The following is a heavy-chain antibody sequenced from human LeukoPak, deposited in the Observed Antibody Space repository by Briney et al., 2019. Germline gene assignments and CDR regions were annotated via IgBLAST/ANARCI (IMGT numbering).Heavy chain of an antibody. J-gene: IGHJ6*02. D-gene: IGHD1-26*01. Sequence: SETLSLTCAVYGGSFSGYYWSWIRQPPGKGLEWIGEINHSGSTNYNPSLKNRVTISVDTSKNQFSLKLSSVTAADTAVYYCARGRRATAYYYYYGMDVWGQGTAVTVSS. CDR3: ARGRRATAYYYYYGMDV. CDR2: INHSGST. V-gene: IGHV4-34*01. CDR1: GGSFSGYY.